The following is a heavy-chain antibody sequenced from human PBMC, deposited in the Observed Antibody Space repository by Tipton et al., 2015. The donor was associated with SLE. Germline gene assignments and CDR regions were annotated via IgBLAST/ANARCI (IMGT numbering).Heavy chain of an antibody. J-gene: IGHJ4*02. CDR1: GFTFSSYA. Sequence: VQLVQSGGGLVQPGGSLRLSCAASGFTFSSYAMHWVRQAPGKGLEWVANIKQDGSEKYYVDSVKGRFTISRDNAKNSLYLQMNSLRAEDTAVYYCAKVDGSWGQGTLVTVSS. D-gene: IGHD1-26*01. CDR3: AKVDGS. V-gene: IGHV3-7*01. CDR2: IKQDGSEK.